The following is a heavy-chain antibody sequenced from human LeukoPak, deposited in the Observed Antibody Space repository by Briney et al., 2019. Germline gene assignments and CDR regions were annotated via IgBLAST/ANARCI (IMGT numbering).Heavy chain of an antibody. CDR2: IYYSGST. J-gene: IGHJ4*02. D-gene: IGHD5-24*01. CDR3: ARGPRWLQDYFNF. Sequence: SETPSLTCTVSGGSISSSSCYWGWIRQPPGKGLEWVGSIYYSGSTYYNPSLKSRVTVSVDTSENQFSLKLNSVTAADTAVYYCARGPRWLQDYFNFWGQGTLVTVSS. CDR1: GGSISSSSCY. V-gene: IGHV4-39*07.